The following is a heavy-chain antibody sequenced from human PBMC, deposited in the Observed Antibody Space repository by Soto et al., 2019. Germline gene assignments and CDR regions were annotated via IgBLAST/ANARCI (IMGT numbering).Heavy chain of an antibody. D-gene: IGHD2-8*02. CDR2: IFNDAGNE. CDR1: GFTFKDCA. J-gene: IGHJ3*01. Sequence: QVQLVESGGDVVQPGRSLRLSCAASGFTFKDCAMHWVRQAPGKGLEWVSSIFNDAGNEYYTESVKGHFTISRDNSKNTLDLQMNSRSDEDTAVYYCAKEKGTGRAPIGAYDVWGRGTRVTVSS. CDR3: AKEKGTGRAPIGAYDV. V-gene: IGHV3-33*06.